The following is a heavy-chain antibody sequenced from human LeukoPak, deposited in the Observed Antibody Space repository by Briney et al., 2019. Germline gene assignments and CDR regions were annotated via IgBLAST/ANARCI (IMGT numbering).Heavy chain of an antibody. CDR2: ITDSGGDT. J-gene: IGHJ4*02. CDR1: GFTFGRYA. D-gene: IGHD6-6*01. Sequence: PGGSLRVSCAASGFTFGRYAMSWVRQAPGNGLEWISAITDSGGDTYYADSVKGRFTISRDNSKNTLDLQMNSLRAEDTAVYYCAKGSAAARPYYFDFWGQGTLATVSS. CDR3: AKGSAAARPYYFDF. V-gene: IGHV3-23*01.